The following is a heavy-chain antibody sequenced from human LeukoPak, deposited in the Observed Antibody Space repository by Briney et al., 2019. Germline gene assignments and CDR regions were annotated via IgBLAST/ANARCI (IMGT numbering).Heavy chain of an antibody. CDR1: GDSVSSNSAA. D-gene: IGHD1-26*01. CDR3: ARDQGAGEFDY. CDR2: TYYRSKWYN. V-gene: IGHV6-1*01. Sequence: SQTLSLTCALSGDSVSSNSAACNWIRQSPSRGLEWLGRTYYRSKWYNDYAVSLKSRITINPNTSKNQLSLQLNSVTTEDTAVDYCARDQGAGEFDYWGQGTLVTVSS. J-gene: IGHJ4*02.